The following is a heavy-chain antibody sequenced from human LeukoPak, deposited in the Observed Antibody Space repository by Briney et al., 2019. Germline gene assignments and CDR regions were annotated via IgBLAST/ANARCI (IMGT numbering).Heavy chain of an antibody. CDR1: GFTFSSYA. V-gene: IGHV3-30*04. Sequence: GGSLRLSCAASGFTFSSYAMHWVRRAPGKGLEWVAVISYDGSNKYYADSVKGRFTISRDNSKNTLYLQMNSLRAEDTAVYYCAKDGPRFYDYAWGSYRPNWFDPWGQGTLVTVSS. CDR2: ISYDGSNK. J-gene: IGHJ5*02. CDR3: AKDGPRFYDYAWGSYRPNWFDP. D-gene: IGHD3-16*02.